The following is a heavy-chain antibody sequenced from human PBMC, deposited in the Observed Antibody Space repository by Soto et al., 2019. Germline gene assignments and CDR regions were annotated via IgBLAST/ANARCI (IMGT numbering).Heavy chain of an antibody. D-gene: IGHD2-8*01. CDR2: ISGSGDGT. J-gene: IGHJ6*02. CDR1: GFTVSSHA. CDR3: TRSRRSILMVYGFGGMDV. V-gene: IGHV3-23*01. Sequence: GGSLRLSCAASGFTVSSHAMSWVRQAPGKGLEWVSSISGSGDGTYYGDSVKGRFTISRDSSSSTLYLEMKNLRGEDTAVYFCTRSRRSILMVYGFGGMDVWGQGTMVTVSS.